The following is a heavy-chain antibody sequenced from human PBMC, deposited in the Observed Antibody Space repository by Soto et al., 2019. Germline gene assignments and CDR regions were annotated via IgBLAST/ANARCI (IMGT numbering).Heavy chain of an antibody. CDR2: ISAYNAHT. CDR1: GYTFLSYG. J-gene: IGHJ4*02. D-gene: IGHD6-6*01. CDR3: ARVFRWSSSSWGFDY. V-gene: IGHV1-18*01. Sequence: QVQLVQSGAEVKKPGASVKVSCKASGYTFLSYGITWVRQAPGQGLEWMGWISAYNAHTNYGQKFQDRVSMTTDPSSNTAYLEVRSLRSDDTAFYFCARVFRWSSSSWGFDYWGQGTLVTVSS.